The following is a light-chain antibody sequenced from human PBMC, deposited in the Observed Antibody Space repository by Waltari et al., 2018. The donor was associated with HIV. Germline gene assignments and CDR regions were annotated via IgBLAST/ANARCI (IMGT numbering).Light chain of an antibody. Sequence: QSALTQPASVSGSPGQSIPLSCPGTHSDIGTYNYVSWYQQQSGKAPRLLISEVNNRPSGVSNRFSGSKAGNTASLSISGLQAEDEGKYYCSSYTATKILVFGGGTDVTVL. CDR3: SSYTATKILV. CDR1: HSDIGTYNY. J-gene: IGLJ2*01. CDR2: EVN. V-gene: IGLV2-14*03.